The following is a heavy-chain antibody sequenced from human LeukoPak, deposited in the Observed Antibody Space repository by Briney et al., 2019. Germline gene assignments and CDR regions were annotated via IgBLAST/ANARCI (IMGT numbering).Heavy chain of an antibody. V-gene: IGHV3-30-3*01. D-gene: IGHD5-18*01. Sequence: PGRSLRLSCAASGFTFSSYAMHWVRQAPGKGLEGVAVISYDGSNKYYADSVKGRFTISRDNSKNTLYLQMNSLRAEDTAVYYCARPGIQLWTGYFDYWGQGTLVTVSS. J-gene: IGHJ4*02. CDR1: GFTFSSYA. CDR3: ARPGIQLWTGYFDY. CDR2: ISYDGSNK.